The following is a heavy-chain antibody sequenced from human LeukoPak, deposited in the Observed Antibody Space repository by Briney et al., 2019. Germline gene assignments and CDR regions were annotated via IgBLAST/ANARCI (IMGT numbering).Heavy chain of an antibody. CDR2: INPNSGGT. CDR1: GYTFTGYY. V-gene: IGHV1-2*02. Sequence: ASVKVSCKASGYTFTGYYMHWVRQAPGQGLEWMGWINPNSGGTNYAQKFQGRVTMTRDTSISTAYMELSRLRSDDTAVYYCAREGVLSGSSSDFDYWGQGTLVTVSS. J-gene: IGHJ4*02. D-gene: IGHD6-6*01. CDR3: AREGVLSGSSSDFDY.